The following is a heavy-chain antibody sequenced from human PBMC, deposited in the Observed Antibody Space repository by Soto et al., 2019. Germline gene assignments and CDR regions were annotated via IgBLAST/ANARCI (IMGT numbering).Heavy chain of an antibody. D-gene: IGHD5-18*01. V-gene: IGHV1-69*13. CDR1: RGSFSSYA. CDR3: ARPLYGYRSNSYGMDV. J-gene: IGHJ6*02. CDR2: IIPIFGTA. Sequence: SVKVSCKVSRGSFSSYAISWVRQAPGQGLEWMGGIIPIFGTANYAQKFQGRVTITADESTSTAYMELSSLRSEDAAVYYCARPLYGYRSNSYGMDVWGQGTMVTVSS.